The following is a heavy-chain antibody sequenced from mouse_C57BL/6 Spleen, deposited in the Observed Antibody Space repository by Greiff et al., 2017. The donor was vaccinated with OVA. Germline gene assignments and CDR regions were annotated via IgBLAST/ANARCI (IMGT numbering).Heavy chain of an antibody. Sequence: VQLQQSGPELVKPGASVKISCKASGYAFSSSWMNWVKQRPGKGLEWIGRIYPGDGDTNYNGKFKGKATLTADKSSSTAYMQLSSLTSEDSAVYFCARSGGLRLFDYWGQGTTLTVSS. CDR1: GYAFSSSW. CDR2: IYPGDGDT. J-gene: IGHJ2*01. D-gene: IGHD1-2*01. V-gene: IGHV1-82*01. CDR3: ARSGGLRLFDY.